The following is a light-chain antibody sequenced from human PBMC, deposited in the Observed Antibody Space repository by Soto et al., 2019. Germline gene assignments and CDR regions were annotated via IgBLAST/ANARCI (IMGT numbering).Light chain of an antibody. V-gene: IGKV3-20*01. CDR3: QQYGSSPPT. J-gene: IGKJ1*01. CDR1: RSVSNNY. Sequence: EIVLTQPPGTLSLSPGERATLSCRASRSVSNNYVAWYQRKPGQAPRLLIYGASSRATDIPRRFSGSGSGTDFTLTITRLEPEDFAVYYCQQYGSSPPTFGQGTKVESK. CDR2: GAS.